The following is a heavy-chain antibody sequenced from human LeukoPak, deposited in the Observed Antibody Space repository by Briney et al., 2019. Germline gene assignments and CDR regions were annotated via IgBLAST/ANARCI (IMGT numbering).Heavy chain of an antibody. CDR1: GFTFSSYS. V-gene: IGHV3-48*01. CDR2: ISSSSSTI. Sequence: GGSLRLSCAASGFTFSSYSMNWVRQAPGKGLEWVSYISSSSSTIYYADSVKGRFTISRGNAKNSLYLRMNSLRAEDTAVYYCAREGIWFGELSLWGQGTMVTVSS. D-gene: IGHD3-10*01. CDR3: AREGIWFGELSL. J-gene: IGHJ3*01.